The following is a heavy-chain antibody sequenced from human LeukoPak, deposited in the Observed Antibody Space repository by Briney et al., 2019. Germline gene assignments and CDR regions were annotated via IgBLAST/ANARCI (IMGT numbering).Heavy chain of an antibody. J-gene: IGHJ4*02. Sequence: GGSLRLSCAASGFTFSSYDMYWVRQAPGKGLEWVANINLDGSEKYYVDSVRGRFTFSRDNAKSSVYLQMNSLRAEDTAVYYCARDEYDILTDYDYWGQGILVTVSS. D-gene: IGHD3-9*01. CDR3: ARDEYDILTDYDY. CDR2: INLDGSEK. CDR1: GFTFSSYD. V-gene: IGHV3-7*01.